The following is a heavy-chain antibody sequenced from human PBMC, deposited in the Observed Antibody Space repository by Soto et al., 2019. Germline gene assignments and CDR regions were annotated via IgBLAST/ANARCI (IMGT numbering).Heavy chain of an antibody. V-gene: IGHV1-69*02. CDR3: AGGGVAVDYYYYYMDV. J-gene: IGHJ6*03. Sequence: SVKVSCKASGGTFSSYTISWVRQAPGQGLEWMGRIIPILGIANYAQKFQGRVTITADKSTSTAYMELSSLRSEDTAVYYCAGGGVAVDYYYYYMDVWGKGTTVTVSS. D-gene: IGHD6-19*01. CDR1: GGTFSSYT. CDR2: IIPILGIA.